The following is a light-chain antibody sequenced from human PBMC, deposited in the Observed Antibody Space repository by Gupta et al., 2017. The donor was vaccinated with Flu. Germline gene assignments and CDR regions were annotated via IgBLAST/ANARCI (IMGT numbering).Light chain of an antibody. J-gene: IGLJ3*02. CDR3: ASRDASLNGWV. V-gene: IGLV1-44*01. Sequence: RVTIACAGSTSNIGTNSVSWYQQLPGTAPKLFIYNNNQRPSGVPDRFSGSKYGTSGSLAISGLRAEAEAHYYCASRDASLNGWVFGEGTQLTVL. CDR1: TSNIGTNS. CDR2: NNN.